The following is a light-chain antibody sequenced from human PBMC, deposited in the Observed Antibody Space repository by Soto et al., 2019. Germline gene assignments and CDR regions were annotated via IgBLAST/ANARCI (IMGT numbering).Light chain of an antibody. J-gene: IGLJ3*02. CDR1: SSNIGVNT. CDR3: AAWDDTLNGVV. CDR2: YDD. V-gene: IGLV1-36*01. Sequence: QSVLTQPPSVSEAPRQRVTITCSGSSSNIGVNTVNWYQQFPGKAPKLLIYYDDLLSSGVSDRFSASKSGTSASLAISGLQFEDEADYYCAAWDDTLNGVVFGEGTKLTVL.